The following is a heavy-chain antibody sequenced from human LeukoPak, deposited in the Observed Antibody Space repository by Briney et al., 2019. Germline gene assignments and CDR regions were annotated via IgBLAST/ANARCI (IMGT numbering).Heavy chain of an antibody. J-gene: IGHJ6*04. CDR2: SHYGGYP. Sequence: PSETLSLTCTVSGGSVNEDNFYWGWIRQPPGKGLEWIGYSHYGGYPNYNPSLKSRVHISVDTSKNQFSLNLSSVTAADTAVYYCARGASLGYFYAMDVWGKGTTVTVSS. CDR3: ARGASLGYFYAMDV. CDR1: GGSVNEDNFY. D-gene: IGHD3-16*01. V-gene: IGHV4-61*01.